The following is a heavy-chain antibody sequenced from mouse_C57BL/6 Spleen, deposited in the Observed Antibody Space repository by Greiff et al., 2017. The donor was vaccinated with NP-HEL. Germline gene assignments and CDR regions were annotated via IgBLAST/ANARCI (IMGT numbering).Heavy chain of an antibody. CDR3: ARLTYYYGSSYEFAY. D-gene: IGHD1-1*01. CDR2: IYPRDGST. CDR1: GYTFTSYD. V-gene: IGHV1-85*01. Sequence: QVQLQQSGPELVKPGASVKLSCKASGYTFTSYDINWVKQRPGQGLEWIGWIYPRDGSTKYNEKFKGKATLTVDTSSSTAYMELHSLTSEDSAVYFCARLTYYYGSSYEFAYWGQGTLVTVSA. J-gene: IGHJ3*01.